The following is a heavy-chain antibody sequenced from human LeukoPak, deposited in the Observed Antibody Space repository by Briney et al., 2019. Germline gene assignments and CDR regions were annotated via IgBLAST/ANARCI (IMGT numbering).Heavy chain of an antibody. V-gene: IGHV1-18*01. CDR2: ISAYNGNT. Sequence: ASVKVSCKASGYTFTSYGISWVRQAPGQGLEWMGWISAYNGNTNYAQKLQGRVTMTTDTSTSTACMELRSLRSDDTAVYYCARYVDTAMVDDYWGQGTLVTVSS. D-gene: IGHD5-18*01. CDR3: ARYVDTAMVDDY. J-gene: IGHJ4*02. CDR1: GYTFTSYG.